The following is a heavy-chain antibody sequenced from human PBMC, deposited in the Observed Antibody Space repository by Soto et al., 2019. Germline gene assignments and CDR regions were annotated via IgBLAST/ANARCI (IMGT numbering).Heavy chain of an antibody. Sequence: ASETLSLTCAVYGGSFSGYYWSWIRQPPGKGLEWIGEINHSGSTNYNPSLKSRVTISVDTSKNQFSLKLSSVTAADTAVYYCARIITNALRVAFYGMDVWGQGITVTVSS. CDR1: GGSFSGYY. CDR3: ARIITNALRVAFYGMDV. J-gene: IGHJ6*02. D-gene: IGHD3-3*01. V-gene: IGHV4-34*01. CDR2: INHSGST.